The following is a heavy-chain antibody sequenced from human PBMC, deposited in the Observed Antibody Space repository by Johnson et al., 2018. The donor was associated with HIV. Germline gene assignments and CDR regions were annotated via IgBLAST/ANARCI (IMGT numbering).Heavy chain of an antibody. Sequence: VQLVESGGGVVQPGRSLRLSCAASGFTFDDYGMSWVRQAPGKGLEWVSGINWNGGSTGYADSVKGRFTISRDNAKNSLYLQINSLTAEDTALYYGARSRGFGGPGSPGAFDIWGQGTRVTVSS. V-gene: IGHV3-20*04. CDR3: ARSRGFGGPGSPGAFDI. D-gene: IGHD3-10*01. J-gene: IGHJ3*02. CDR2: INWNGGST. CDR1: GFTFDDYG.